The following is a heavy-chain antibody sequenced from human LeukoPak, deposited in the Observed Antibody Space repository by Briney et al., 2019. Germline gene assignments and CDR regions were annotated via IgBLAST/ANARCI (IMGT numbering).Heavy chain of an antibody. CDR2: IIPIFGTA. Sequence: GASVKVSCKASGGTFSSYAISWVRQAPGQGLEWMGGIIPIFGTANYAQKFQGRVTITADESTSTAYMELSSLRSEDTAVYYCARGGCSSTSCSPLDGDYWGQGTLVTVSS. J-gene: IGHJ4*02. CDR3: ARGGCSSTSCSPLDGDY. D-gene: IGHD2-2*01. CDR1: GGTFSSYA. V-gene: IGHV1-69*13.